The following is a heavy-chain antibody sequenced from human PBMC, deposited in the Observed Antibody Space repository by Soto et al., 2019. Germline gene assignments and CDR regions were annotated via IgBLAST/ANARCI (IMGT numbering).Heavy chain of an antibody. D-gene: IGHD5-12*01. CDR2: IYYSGNT. Sequence: TLSLTCTVSGGSISYYYWGWIRQPPGKGLEWIGSIYYSGNTHYNPSLKSRVTISVDTSMNQFSLNLDSVTAVDSAVYYCVRGGYVHAFDYWGQGALVTVSS. V-gene: IGHV4-59*01. J-gene: IGHJ4*02. CDR3: VRGGYVHAFDY. CDR1: GGSISYYY.